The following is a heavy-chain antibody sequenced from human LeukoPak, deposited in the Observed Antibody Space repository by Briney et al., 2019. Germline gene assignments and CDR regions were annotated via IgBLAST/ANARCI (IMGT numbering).Heavy chain of an antibody. J-gene: IGHJ4*02. Sequence: GGSLRLSCAASGFTFSSYGMFWARQAPGKGLEWVAVISYDGINKLYADCVKGRFTISRDNSNTTLYLQLNSLRAEDTAVYYCAEASLDTDWGVFDYWGQGTLVTVSS. D-gene: IGHD7-27*01. V-gene: IGHV3-30*18. CDR2: ISYDGINK. CDR1: GFTFSSYG. CDR3: AEASLDTDWGVFDY.